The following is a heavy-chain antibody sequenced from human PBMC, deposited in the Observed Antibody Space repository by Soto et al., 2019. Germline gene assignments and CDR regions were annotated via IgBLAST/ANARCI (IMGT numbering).Heavy chain of an antibody. V-gene: IGHV2-70*01. J-gene: IGHJ4*02. Sequence: SGPTLVNPTQTLTLTCTFSGFSLSTRGMCVSWIRQPPGKALEWLALIDWDDDKYYSTSLKTRLTISQDTSKNQVVLTMTNTDPVDTATYFCARTTPRGSGSDYNPYFFDYWGQGALVTVSS. D-gene: IGHD3-10*01. CDR3: ARTTPRGSGSDYNPYFFDY. CDR1: GFSLSTRGMC. CDR2: IDWDDDK.